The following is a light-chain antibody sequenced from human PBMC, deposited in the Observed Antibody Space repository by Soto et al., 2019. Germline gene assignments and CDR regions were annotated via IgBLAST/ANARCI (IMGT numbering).Light chain of an antibody. J-gene: IGKJ3*01. V-gene: IGKV3-20*01. Sequence: EIVLTQSPGTLSLSPEERATLSCRASQTVTSSYLAWYQQKPGQAPRLLIYGASSRATGIPDRFRGSGSGTDFTLTISRLEPEDFAVYYCQQYGSSLFTFGPGTKVDIK. CDR3: QQYGSSLFT. CDR2: GAS. CDR1: QTVTSSY.